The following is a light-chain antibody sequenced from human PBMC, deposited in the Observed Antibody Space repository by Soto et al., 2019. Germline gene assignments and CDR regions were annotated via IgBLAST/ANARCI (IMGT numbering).Light chain of an antibody. CDR1: QGISNY. V-gene: IGKV1-16*02. CDR2: SAS. CDR3: QQYYRYPWT. Sequence: DIDTTPSPSSLSESVGDRVTITCRPSQGISNYLGWYQQKPGKAPRSLIYSASSLQSGVPSKFSGSGSGTDFTLAISDMQPDDFATYYCQQYYRYPWTFGQGTKVDIK. J-gene: IGKJ1*01.